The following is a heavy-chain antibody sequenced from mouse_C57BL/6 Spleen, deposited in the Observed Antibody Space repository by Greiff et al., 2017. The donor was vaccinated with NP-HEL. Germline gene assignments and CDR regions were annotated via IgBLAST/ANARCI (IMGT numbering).Heavy chain of an antibody. CDR1: GYAFSSSW. Sequence: QVHLQQSGPELVKPGASVKISCKASGYAFSSSWMNWVKQRPGKGLEWIGRIYPGDGDTNYNGKFKGKATLTADKSSSTAYMQLSRLTSEDSAVYFCARGGIIGRYSNYGGYWGQGTTLTVSS. V-gene: IGHV1-82*01. CDR3: ARGGIIGRYSNYGGY. CDR2: IYPGDGDT. J-gene: IGHJ2*01. D-gene: IGHD2-5*01.